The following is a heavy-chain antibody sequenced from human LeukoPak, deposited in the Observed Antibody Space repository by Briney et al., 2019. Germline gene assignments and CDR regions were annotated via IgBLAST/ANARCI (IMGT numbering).Heavy chain of an antibody. CDR2: IDTSGST. Sequence: PSQTLSLTCTVSGCSISSGSYYWSWIRQPAGKGLEWIGRIDTSGSTNYNPSLKSRVTISVDTSKNQFSLKLSSVTAADTAVYYCATAYYYDSSDSSGAFDIWGQGTMVTVSS. J-gene: IGHJ3*02. V-gene: IGHV4-61*02. D-gene: IGHD3-22*01. CDR3: ATAYYYDSSDSSGAFDI. CDR1: GCSISSGSYY.